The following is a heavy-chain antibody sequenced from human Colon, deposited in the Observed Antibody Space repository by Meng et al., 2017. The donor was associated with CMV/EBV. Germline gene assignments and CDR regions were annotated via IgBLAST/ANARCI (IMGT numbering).Heavy chain of an antibody. CDR3: ARDVAMRTRVTPAVMY. CDR1: GYTFTTYG. Sequence: ASVKVSCKASGYTFTTYGISWVRQAPGQGLEWMGWIRTNINYGQKFQGRVTLTTDTSVSTAYMELRNLTSDDTAVYYCARDVAMRTRVTPAVMYWGQGTLVTVSS. V-gene: IGHV1-18*01. J-gene: IGHJ4*02. CDR2: IRTNI. D-gene: IGHD2-2*01.